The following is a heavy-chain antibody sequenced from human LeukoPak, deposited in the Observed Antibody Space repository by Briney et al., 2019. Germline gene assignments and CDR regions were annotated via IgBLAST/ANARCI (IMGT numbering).Heavy chain of an antibody. CDR2: IIPIFGTA. V-gene: IGHV1-69*13. CDR1: GGTFSSYA. CDR3: ARVVPAAIGLYYYYYMDV. Sequence: SVKVSCKASGGTFSSYAISWVRQAPGQGLEWMGGIIPIFGTANYAQKFQGRVTITADESTSTAYMELSSLRSEDTAVYYCARVVPAAIGLYYYYYMDVWGKGTTVTVSS. J-gene: IGHJ6*03. D-gene: IGHD2-2*02.